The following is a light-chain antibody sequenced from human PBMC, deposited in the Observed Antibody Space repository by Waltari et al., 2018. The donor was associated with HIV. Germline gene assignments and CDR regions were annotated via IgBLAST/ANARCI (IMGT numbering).Light chain of an antibody. J-gene: IGLJ1*01. CDR1: PSKIGRNY. CDR2: RNN. Sequence: QSVLTQPLSASETPGRSLNISCYGDPSKIGRNYIFSYQQVAGLLPRLLIARNNLRPSGVSDRFSGSRSGTSASLVISGLRAEDEAQYYCASWDDRLSGHVFGGGT. V-gene: IGLV1-47*01. CDR3: ASWDDRLSGHV.